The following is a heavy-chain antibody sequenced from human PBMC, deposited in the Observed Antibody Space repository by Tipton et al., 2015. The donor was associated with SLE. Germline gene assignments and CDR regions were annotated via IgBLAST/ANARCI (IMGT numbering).Heavy chain of an antibody. D-gene: IGHD4-11*01. V-gene: IGHV4-38-2*02. J-gene: IGHJ5*02. CDR3: ARGRDDYPYIWFDP. CDR1: TYSISNGHY. Sequence: TLSLTCSVSTYSISNGHYWAWIRQPPGKGLEWIGSIYYGRSTYYSPSLKSRVTISVDTSKEQFSLNLKSVTAAVTAVYYCARGRDDYPYIWFDPWGQGTLVTVS. CDR2: IYYGRST.